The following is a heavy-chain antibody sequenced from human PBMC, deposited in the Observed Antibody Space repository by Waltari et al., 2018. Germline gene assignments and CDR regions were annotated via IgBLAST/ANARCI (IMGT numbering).Heavy chain of an antibody. CDR3: AAYLPDWGRGRDY. Sequence: QVQLQESGPGLVKPAETLSLTCAVSGHSISSTYYWGWIRQSPGKGLEWIANIYHNGKTYYNPSLKRRVTISLDTSKNRFSLNLRSVTAADTALYYCAAYLPDWGRGRDYWGQGVLVTVSS. D-gene: IGHD7-27*01. CDR2: IYHNGKT. J-gene: IGHJ4*02. CDR1: GHSISSTYY. V-gene: IGHV4-38-2*01.